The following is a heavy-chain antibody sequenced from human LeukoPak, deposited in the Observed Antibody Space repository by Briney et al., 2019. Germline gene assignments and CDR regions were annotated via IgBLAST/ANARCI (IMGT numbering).Heavy chain of an antibody. CDR2: ISSSSSFR. D-gene: IGHD4-17*01. V-gene: IGHV3-21*01. Sequence: VSLRLSCAGSGFTFSSHSINWVRQAPGKGLEWVSSISSSSSFRYYADSVRGRFTISRDNAKNSVYLQMNSLRAEDTAVYYCARNVPHYGDYSAANYYYYGMDVWGQGTTVTVSS. CDR3: ARNVPHYGDYSAANYYYYGMDV. J-gene: IGHJ6*02. CDR1: GFTFSSHS.